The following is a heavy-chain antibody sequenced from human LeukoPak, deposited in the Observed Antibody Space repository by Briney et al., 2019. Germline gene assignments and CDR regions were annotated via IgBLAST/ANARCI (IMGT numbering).Heavy chain of an antibody. Sequence: SETLSLTCAVYGGSFSGYYWSWLRQPPGKGLEWIGEINHSGSTNYNPSLKSRVTKSVDTSKNQFSLKLSSVTAADTAVYYCARHFGSGWYPLYFDYWGQGTLVTVSS. CDR3: ARHFGSGWYPLYFDY. CDR2: INHSGST. D-gene: IGHD6-19*01. J-gene: IGHJ4*02. V-gene: IGHV4-34*01. CDR1: GGSFSGYY.